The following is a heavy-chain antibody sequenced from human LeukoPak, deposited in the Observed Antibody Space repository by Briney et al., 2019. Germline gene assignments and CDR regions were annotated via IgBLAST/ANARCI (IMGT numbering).Heavy chain of an antibody. Sequence: GESLKISGQGSGYSFTSYWIGWARQMPGKGLEWMGIIYPGDSDTRYSSSFQGQVTISADKSISTAYLQWSSLKASDTAMYYCARTGSAVGTSLYYYYGMDVWGKGTTVTVSS. CDR1: GYSFTSYW. CDR3: ARTGSAVGTSLYYYYGMDV. CDR2: IYPGDSDT. V-gene: IGHV5-51*01. D-gene: IGHD3-10*01. J-gene: IGHJ6*04.